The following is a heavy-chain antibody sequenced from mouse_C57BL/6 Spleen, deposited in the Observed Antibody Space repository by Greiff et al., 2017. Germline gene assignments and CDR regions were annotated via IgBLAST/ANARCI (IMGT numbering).Heavy chain of an antibody. CDR2: IDPNSGGT. Sequence: QVQLQQPGAELVKPGASVKLSCKASGYTFTSYWMHWVKQRPGRGLEWIGRIDPNSGGTKYNEKFKSKATLTVDKAYSTAYMQLSSLTSEDSAVYYGARGGRDGSGYVYWYFDVWGTGTTVTVSS. CDR1: GYTFTSYW. D-gene: IGHD1-1*01. CDR3: ARGGRDGSGYVYWYFDV. V-gene: IGHV1-62-3*01. J-gene: IGHJ1*03.